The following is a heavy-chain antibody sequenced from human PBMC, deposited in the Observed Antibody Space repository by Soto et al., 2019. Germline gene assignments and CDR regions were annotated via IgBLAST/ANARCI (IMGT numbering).Heavy chain of an antibody. V-gene: IGHV3-7*01. CDR2: IKQDGSEI. CDR3: ASPLRGHYYPSGRFDY. D-gene: IGHD3-10*01. CDR1: GFTFSSYW. J-gene: IGHJ4*02. Sequence: EVQLVESGGGLVLPGGSLKVSCAASGFTFSSYWMTWVRQAPGKGLEWVANIKQDGSEIYYADSVKGRFAISRDNAKNSLFLQMNSLRVEDTAVYYCASPLRGHYYPSGRFDYWGQGTLVTVSS.